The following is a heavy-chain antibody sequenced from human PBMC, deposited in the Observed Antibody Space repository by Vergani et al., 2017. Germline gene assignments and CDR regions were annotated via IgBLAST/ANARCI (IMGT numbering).Heavy chain of an antibody. Sequence: EVQLVQSGAEVKKPGESLKISCKGSGYSFTSYWIGWVRQMPGKGLEWMGIIYPGDSDTRYSPSFQGQVTISADKSISTAYLQWSSLKASDTAMYYCARHRRGYCSSTSCYTMYYFDYWGQGTLVTVSS. V-gene: IGHV5-51*01. D-gene: IGHD2-2*02. CDR3: ARHRRGYCSSTSCYTMYYFDY. J-gene: IGHJ4*02. CDR1: GYSFTSYW. CDR2: IYPGDSDT.